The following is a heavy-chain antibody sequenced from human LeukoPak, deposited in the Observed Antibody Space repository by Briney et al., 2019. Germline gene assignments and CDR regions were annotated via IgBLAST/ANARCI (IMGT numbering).Heavy chain of an antibody. V-gene: IGHV3-15*05. CDR3: TTDGLSFEDY. D-gene: IGHD2/OR15-2a*01. Sequence: RAGGSLRLSCAASGFTFSDAWMSWVRQAPGKGLEWVGRIKTKTDGGTTDYAAPVKGRFTISRDDSKNTLYLQINSLKTEDTAVYYCTTDGLSFEDYWGQGILVTVSS. J-gene: IGHJ4*02. CDR1: GFTFSDAW. CDR2: IKTKTDGGTT.